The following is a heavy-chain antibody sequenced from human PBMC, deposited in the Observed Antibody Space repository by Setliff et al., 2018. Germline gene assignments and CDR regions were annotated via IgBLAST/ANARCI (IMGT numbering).Heavy chain of an antibody. CDR2: SRDKANRYTT. Sequence: GGSLRLSCAASGFTLSDHYMDWVRQAPGKGLEWVGRSRDKANRYTTEYAASVKGRFNISRDDSQNSLYLQMNSLKTEDTAVYYCANPSVNFDYRGQGTLVTVSS. D-gene: IGHD2-2*01. V-gene: IGHV3-72*01. J-gene: IGHJ4*02. CDR1: GFTLSDHY. CDR3: ANPSVNFDY.